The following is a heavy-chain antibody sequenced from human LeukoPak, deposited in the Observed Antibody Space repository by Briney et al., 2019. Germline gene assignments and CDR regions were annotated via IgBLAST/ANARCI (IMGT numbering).Heavy chain of an antibody. D-gene: IGHD6-13*01. J-gene: IGHJ4*02. CDR1: GFTFSTYA. Sequence: PGGSLRLSCAASGFTFSTYAMSWVRQAPGKGLEWVSSISGRGNNTYYADSVKGRFTISRDNSKNTLHLQTNSLRAEDTAIYYCARAYSSSWYDYWGQGTLVTVSS. V-gene: IGHV3-23*01. CDR3: ARAYSSSWYDY. CDR2: ISGRGNNT.